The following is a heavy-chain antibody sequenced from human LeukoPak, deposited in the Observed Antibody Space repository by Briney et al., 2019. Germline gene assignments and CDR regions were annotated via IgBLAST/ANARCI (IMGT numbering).Heavy chain of an antibody. V-gene: IGHV3-21*01. CDR3: ARGLDVVAASNDAFDI. CDR1: GFTFSSYS. Sequence: GGSLRLSWVASGFTFSSYSTNWVRQAPGKGLEWVSFISTSSSYIYYADSVKGRFTISRDNAKKSLYLQMNSLRGEDTAVYYCARGLDVVAASNDAFDIWGQGTMVTVSS. J-gene: IGHJ3*02. D-gene: IGHD6-13*01. CDR2: ISTSSSYI.